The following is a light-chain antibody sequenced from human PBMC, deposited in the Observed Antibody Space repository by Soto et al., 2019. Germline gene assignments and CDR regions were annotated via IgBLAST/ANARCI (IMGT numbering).Light chain of an antibody. CDR3: QQYGDSLYT. V-gene: IGKV3-20*01. Sequence: ENVLTQSPGTLSLSPGERATLSCRASQTISSFYLAWYQQKPGQAPRPLIYGASKRATGIPDRFSGSGSGTDFILTISRPEPEDSAVHYCQQYGDSLYTFGQGTKLEI. CDR1: QTISSFY. J-gene: IGKJ2*01. CDR2: GAS.